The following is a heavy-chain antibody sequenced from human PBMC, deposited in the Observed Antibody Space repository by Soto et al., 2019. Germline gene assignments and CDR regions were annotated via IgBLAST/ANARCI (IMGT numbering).Heavy chain of an antibody. J-gene: IGHJ4*02. Sequence: ASVKVSCKGSGYTFTRYAIHWVRQAPGQGLEWMGWINAGNGNTKYSQKFQGRVTITRDTSASTAYMELSSLTSEDTAVYYCARDLYGSARFDYWGQGTLVTVSS. D-gene: IGHD3-10*01. V-gene: IGHV1-3*01. CDR1: GYTFTRYA. CDR2: INAGNGNT. CDR3: ARDLYGSARFDY.